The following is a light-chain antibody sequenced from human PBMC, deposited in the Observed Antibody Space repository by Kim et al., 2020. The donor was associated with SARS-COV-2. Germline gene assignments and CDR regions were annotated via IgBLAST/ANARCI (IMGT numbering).Light chain of an antibody. CDR2: AAS. CDR1: QDINNY. V-gene: IGKV1-27*01. J-gene: IGKJ4*01. Sequence: DLQMTQSPSSLSASVGDRVTITCRASQDINNYLAWYKQKPGKVPELQIYAASTLRSGVPSRFSGSGSGTDFTLTISSLQPEDVAIYYCQKYNSAPPLTFGGGTKVDIK. CDR3: QKYNSAPPLT.